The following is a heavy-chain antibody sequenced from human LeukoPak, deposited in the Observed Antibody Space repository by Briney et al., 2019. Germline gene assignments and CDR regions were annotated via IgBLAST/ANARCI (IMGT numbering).Heavy chain of an antibody. CDR1: GGTFSRYT. J-gene: IGHJ3*01. V-gene: IGHV1-69*04. CDR3: ARDLGITGTTLGDGVFDL. CDR2: IILRFGLT. D-gene: IGHD1-20*01. Sequence: ASVKVSCKASGGTFSRYTISWVRQAPGQGPEWMGRIILRFGLTNYAQKFQGRVIITADKSTSTAYMELSSLRSEDTAIYYCARDLGITGTTLGDGVFDLWGQGTMVTISS.